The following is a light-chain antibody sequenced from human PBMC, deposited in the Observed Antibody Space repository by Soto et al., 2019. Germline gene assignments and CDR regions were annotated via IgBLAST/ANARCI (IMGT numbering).Light chain of an antibody. V-gene: IGLV1-44*01. CDR2: TNN. CDR3: AAWDGSQNVYV. J-gene: IGLJ1*01. Sequence: QSVLTQPPSASGTPGQRVTISCSGSSSSIGSNSVNWYQQLPRTAPKVLIYTNNQRPSGVPDRFSGSKSGTSASLAISGLQSEDEADYYCAAWDGSQNVYVFGTGTEVTVL. CDR1: SSSIGSNS.